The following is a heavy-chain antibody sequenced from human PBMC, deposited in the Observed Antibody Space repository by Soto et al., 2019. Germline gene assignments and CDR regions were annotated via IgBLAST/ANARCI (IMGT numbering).Heavy chain of an antibody. CDR3: AMQWELTGFDY. D-gene: IGHD1-26*01. V-gene: IGHV3-48*03. CDR1: GFTFSSYE. CDR2: ISSSGSTI. J-gene: IGHJ4*02. Sequence: VGSLRLSCAASGFTFSSYEMNWVRQAPGKGLEWFSYISSSGSTIYYADSVKGRFTISRDNAKNSLYLQMNSLRAEDTAVYYCAMQWELTGFDYWGQGTLVTVSS.